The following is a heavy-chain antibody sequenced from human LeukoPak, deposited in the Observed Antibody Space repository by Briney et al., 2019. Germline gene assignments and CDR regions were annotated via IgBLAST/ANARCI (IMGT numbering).Heavy chain of an antibody. V-gene: IGHV1-2*02. Sequence: ASVKVSCKASGYTFTGYYMHWVRQAPGQGLEWMGWINPNSGGTNYALKFQGRVTMTRDTSISTAYMELSRLRSEDTAVYYCATTFDYYDSSGGYWGQGTLVTVSS. D-gene: IGHD3-22*01. CDR1: GYTFTGYY. CDR3: ATTFDYYDSSGGY. CDR2: INPNSGGT. J-gene: IGHJ4*02.